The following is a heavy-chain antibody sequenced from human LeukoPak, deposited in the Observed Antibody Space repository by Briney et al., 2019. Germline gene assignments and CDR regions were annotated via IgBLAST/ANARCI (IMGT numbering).Heavy chain of an antibody. V-gene: IGHV4-4*07. CDR3: SRGYGSSGYYCFDY. CDR2: IYTSGST. Sequence: SETLSLTCTVSGGSISNYYWSWVRQPPGKGLEWIARIYTSGSTNYNPSLKSRATMSVDTSKNQFSLKLSSVTAADTAVYYCSRGYGSSGYYCFDYWGQGILVSVS. CDR1: GGSISNYY. J-gene: IGHJ4*02. D-gene: IGHD3-22*01.